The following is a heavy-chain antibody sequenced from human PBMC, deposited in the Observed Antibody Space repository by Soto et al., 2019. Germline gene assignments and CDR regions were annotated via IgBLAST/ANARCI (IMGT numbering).Heavy chain of an antibody. CDR3: ARDRYCSGGSCYAARDAFDI. D-gene: IGHD2-15*01. J-gene: IGHJ3*02. V-gene: IGHV3-21*01. Sequence: EVQLVESGGGLVKPGGSLRLSCAASGFTFSSYSMNWVRQAPGKGLEWVSSISSSSSYIYYADSVKGRFTISRDNAKNSLYLQMNSLRAEDMAVYYCARDRYCSGGSCYAARDAFDIWGQGTMVTVSS. CDR1: GFTFSSYS. CDR2: ISSSSSYI.